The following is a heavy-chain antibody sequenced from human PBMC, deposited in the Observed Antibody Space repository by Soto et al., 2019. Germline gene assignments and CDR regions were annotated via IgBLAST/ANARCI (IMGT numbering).Heavy chain of an antibody. CDR2: IYYSGST. CDR1: GGSISSYY. J-gene: IGHJ5*02. CDR3: ARRSGVITMVRGVTERNNWFDP. V-gene: IGHV4-59*08. Sequence: SETLSLTCTVSGGSISSYYWSWIRQPPGKGLEWIGYIYYSGSTNYNPSLKSRVTISVDTSKNQFSLKLSSVTAADTAVYYCARRSGVITMVRGVTERNNWFDPWGQGTLVTVS. D-gene: IGHD3-10*01.